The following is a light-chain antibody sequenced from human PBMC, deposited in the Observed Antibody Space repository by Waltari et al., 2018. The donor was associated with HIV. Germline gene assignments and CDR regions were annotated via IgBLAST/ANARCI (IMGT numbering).Light chain of an antibody. J-gene: IGKJ2*01. CDR2: LTS. V-gene: IGKV2-28*01. CDR1: QSLLTSNTYTY. CDR3: MQALQTPYT. Sequence: IVMTQSPLSLPVTPGEPASISCRSSQSLLTSNTYTYLDWNMQKPGQSPHLLIYLTSNRASGVPDRFSGSGSGTDFTLKISRVEAEDVGVYYCMQALQTPYTFGQGTKLEIK.